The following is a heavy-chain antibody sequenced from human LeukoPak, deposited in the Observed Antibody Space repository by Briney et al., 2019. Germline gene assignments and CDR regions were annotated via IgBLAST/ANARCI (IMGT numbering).Heavy chain of an antibody. V-gene: IGHV1-18*01. J-gene: IGHJ6*03. CDR3: ARDQGCSSTSCYALTYMDV. D-gene: IGHD2-2*01. CDR2: GSAYKGNT. CDR1: GYTFTSVG. Sequence: ASVTVSCMSSGYTFTSVGISWARQAPGQGLDWSGWGSAYKGNTNYAQKLQGRVTMTTDTSTSTAYMELRSLRSDDTAVYYCARDQGCSSTSCYALTYMDVWGKGTTVTVSS.